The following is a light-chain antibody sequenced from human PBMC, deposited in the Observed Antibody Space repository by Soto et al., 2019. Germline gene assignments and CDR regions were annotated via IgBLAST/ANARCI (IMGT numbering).Light chain of an antibody. Sequence: EIVMTQSPATVSVSPGERVTLSCRASQSAISNLAWYQQKPGQTPRLLIYDASTRATGIPARFSGSGSGTEFTLTISSLLSEDFAVYYCHQYSKWPLTFGGGTKVEIK. CDR2: DAS. CDR3: HQYSKWPLT. CDR1: QSAISN. J-gene: IGKJ4*01. V-gene: IGKV3-15*01.